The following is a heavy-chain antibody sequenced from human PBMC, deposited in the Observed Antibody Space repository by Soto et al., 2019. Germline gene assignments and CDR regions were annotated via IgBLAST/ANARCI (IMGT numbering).Heavy chain of an antibody. CDR3: ARGLRGAIREKSLDY. D-gene: IGHD3-10*01. CDR2: IYSGGGT. CDR1: GFIATNNF. V-gene: IGHV3-53*01. Sequence: GGSLRLSCAASGFIATNNFMTWVRQAPGKGLEWVSVIYSGGGTNYADSVKGRFTLSRDNSKNTLYLQMNSLRADDTAVYYCARGLRGAIREKSLDYWGQGTLVTVSS. J-gene: IGHJ4*02.